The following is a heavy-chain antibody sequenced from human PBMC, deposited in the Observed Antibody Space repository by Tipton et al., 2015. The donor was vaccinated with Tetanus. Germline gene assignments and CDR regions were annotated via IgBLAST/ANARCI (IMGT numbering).Heavy chain of an antibody. J-gene: IGHJ4*02. CDR1: GFTVSSNY. V-gene: IGHV3-66*01. CDR2: IYSGGST. Sequence: SLRLSCAASGFTVSSNYMSWVRQAPGKGLEWVSVIYSGGSTYYADSVKGRFTISRDNSKNTLYLQMNSLRAEDTAVYYCGSAYYGSGSYYTPQPPFDYWGQGTLVTVSS. D-gene: IGHD3-10*01. CDR3: GSAYYGSGSYYTPQPPFDY.